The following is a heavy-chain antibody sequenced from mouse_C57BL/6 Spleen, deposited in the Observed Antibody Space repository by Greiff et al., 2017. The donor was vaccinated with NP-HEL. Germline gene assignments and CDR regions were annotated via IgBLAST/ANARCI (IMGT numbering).Heavy chain of an antibody. V-gene: IGHV3-6*01. Sequence: EVKLQESGPGLVKPSQSLSLTCSVTGYSITSGYYWNWIRQFPGNKLEWMGYISYDGSNNYNPSLKNRISITRDTSKNQFFLKLNSVTTEDTATYYCARAKCNFAYWGQGTLVTVSA. CDR3: ARAKCNFAY. D-gene: IGHD1-3*01. CDR2: ISYDGSN. CDR1: GYSITSGYY. J-gene: IGHJ3*01.